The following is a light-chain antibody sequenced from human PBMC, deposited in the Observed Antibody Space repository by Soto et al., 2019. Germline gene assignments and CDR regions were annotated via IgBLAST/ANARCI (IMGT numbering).Light chain of an antibody. CDR2: GAS. J-gene: IGKJ1*01. CDR3: QHHNSYSQT. V-gene: IGKV1-5*01. CDR1: QSIRHY. Sequence: DIQMTQSPPHLSASVGDRVTITCRASQSIRHYLAWYQQMPGKAPKLLIYGASPLQSGVPSRFSGRGTGTEFTLPINRLQPDDFGTYFCQHHNSYSQTFGQGTKVEIK.